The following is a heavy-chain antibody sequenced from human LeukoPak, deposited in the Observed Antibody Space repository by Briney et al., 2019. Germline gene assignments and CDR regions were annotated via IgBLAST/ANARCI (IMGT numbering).Heavy chain of an antibody. J-gene: IGHJ6*03. D-gene: IGHD3-10*01. Sequence: PSETLSLTCTVSGGSVSSYYWSWIRQPPGKGLEWIGYIYYSGSTYYNPSLKSRVTISVDTSKNQFSLKLSSVTAADTAVYYCARGRGGDYYYYYYMDVWGKGTTVTVSS. CDR2: IYYSGST. CDR1: GGSVSSYY. CDR3: ARGRGGDYYYYYYMDV. V-gene: IGHV4-59*02.